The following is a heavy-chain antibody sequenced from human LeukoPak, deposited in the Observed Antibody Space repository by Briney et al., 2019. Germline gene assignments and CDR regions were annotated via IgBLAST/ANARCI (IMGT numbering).Heavy chain of an antibody. J-gene: IGHJ4*02. D-gene: IGHD5-18*01. Sequence: SETLSLTCTVSGGFIHTYNWIWIRQPAGRGLEWVGRNNVAGNSYYNPSLKGRVSISVDRPNNRFSLELTSVTAADTAVYYCARDREHSYGSDLDHWGQGILVTVSS. CDR2: NNVAGNS. CDR1: GGFIHTYN. V-gene: IGHV4-4*07. CDR3: ARDREHSYGSDLDH.